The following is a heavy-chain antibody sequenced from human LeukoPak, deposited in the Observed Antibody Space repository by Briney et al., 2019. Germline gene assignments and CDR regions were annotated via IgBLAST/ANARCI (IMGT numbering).Heavy chain of an antibody. J-gene: IGHJ3*02. D-gene: IGHD2-2*01. CDR3: ARDSEGCCSSTSCPYAFDI. CDR1: GGSISSGSYY. V-gene: IGHV4-30-2*01. CDR2: IYHSGST. Sequence: SSQTLSLTCTVSGGSISSGSYYWSWIRQPPGKGLEWIGYIYHSGSTYYNPSLTSRVTISVDRSKNQFSLRLSSVTAADTAVYYCARDSEGCCSSTSCPYAFDIWGPGTMVTVSS.